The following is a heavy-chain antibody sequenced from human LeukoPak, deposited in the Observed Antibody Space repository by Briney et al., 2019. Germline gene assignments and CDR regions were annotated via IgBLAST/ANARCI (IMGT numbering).Heavy chain of an antibody. J-gene: IGHJ4*02. CDR1: GFTFSSYE. V-gene: IGHV3-48*03. D-gene: IGHD6-19*01. CDR2: ISSSGSTI. CDR3: ARDTAGPFDY. Sequence: GGSLRLSCAASGFTFSSYEMNWVRQAPGKGLEWASYISSSGSTIYYADSVKGRFTISRDNAKNSLYLQMNSLRAEDTAVYYCARDTAGPFDYWGQGTLVTVSS.